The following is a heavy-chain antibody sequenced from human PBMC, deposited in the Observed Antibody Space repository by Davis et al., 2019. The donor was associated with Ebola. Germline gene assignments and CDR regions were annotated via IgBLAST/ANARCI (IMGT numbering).Heavy chain of an antibody. Sequence: MPSETLSLTCTVSGGSISPYYWSWIRQPPGKGLEWLGYISYTGNTNYNPSLKSRLSMSLDASKNQFSLELSSVTAADTAVYYCTRDLWGDYSFDYWGQGTLVTVSS. J-gene: IGHJ4*02. V-gene: IGHV4-59*01. CDR2: ISYTGNT. CDR3: TRDLWGDYSFDY. D-gene: IGHD3-16*01. CDR1: GGSISPYY.